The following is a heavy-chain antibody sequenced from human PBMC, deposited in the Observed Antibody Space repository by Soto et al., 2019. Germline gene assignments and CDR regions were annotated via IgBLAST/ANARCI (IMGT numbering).Heavy chain of an antibody. CDR3: ARLPSRHLVDY. V-gene: IGHV4-39*01. CDR1: GSSINSSGYY. Sequence: SETLSLTCTVAGSSINSSGYYWGWIRQPPGKGLEWIGSMFYGVSTYYNPSLKSRVTVSVDTSKNQFSLNLRSVTAADTAVYYCARLPSRHLVDYWGQGTLVTVSS. CDR2: MFYGVST. D-gene: IGHD3-3*02. J-gene: IGHJ4*02.